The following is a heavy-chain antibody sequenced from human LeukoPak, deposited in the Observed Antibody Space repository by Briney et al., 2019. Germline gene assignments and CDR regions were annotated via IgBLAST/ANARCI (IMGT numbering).Heavy chain of an antibody. CDR2: IRYDGSNK. J-gene: IGHJ4*02. Sequence: PGGSLRLSCAASGFTFSSYVMHWVRQAPGKGLGWMAFIRYDGSNKYYADSVKGRLTISRDNSKNTLYLQMNSLRAEDTAVYYCAKDPRAHTYGWSWRYFDYWGQGTLVTVSS. D-gene: IGHD5-18*01. CDR1: GFTFSSYV. CDR3: AKDPRAHTYGWSWRYFDY. V-gene: IGHV3-30*02.